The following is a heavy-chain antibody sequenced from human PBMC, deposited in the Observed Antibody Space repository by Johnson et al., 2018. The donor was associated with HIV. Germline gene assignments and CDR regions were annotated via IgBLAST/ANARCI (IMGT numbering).Heavy chain of an antibody. V-gene: IGHV3-30*18. J-gene: IGHJ3*02. CDR3: AKVVTSGGGWQGDAFDI. CDR1: GFTVSSNY. Sequence: QVQLVESGGGLIQPGGSLRLSCAASGFTVSSNYMSWVRQAPGKGLEWVALISYDGSTKYYDDTVKRRFTVSRDNSKNPLYLQMYSQRAEDSAVYYCAKVVTSGGGWQGDAFDIWGQGTVVTVSS. D-gene: IGHD6-19*01. CDR2: ISYDGSTK.